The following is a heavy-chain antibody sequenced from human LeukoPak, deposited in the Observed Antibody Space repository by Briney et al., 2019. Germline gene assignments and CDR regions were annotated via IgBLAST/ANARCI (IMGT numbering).Heavy chain of an antibody. J-gene: IGHJ5*02. CDR2: IYYSGST. D-gene: IGHD5-18*01. Sequence: SETLSLTCTVSGGSISSYYWSWIRQPPGKGLEWIGYIYYSGSTNYNPSLKSRVTISVDTSKNQFSLKLSSVTAADTAVYYCARGTRGYSYGGPWGQGTLVTVSS. CDR3: ARGTRGYSYGGP. V-gene: IGHV4-59*01. CDR1: GGSISSYY.